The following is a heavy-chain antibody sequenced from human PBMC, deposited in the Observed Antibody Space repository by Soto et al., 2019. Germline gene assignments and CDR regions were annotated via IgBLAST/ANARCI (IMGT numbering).Heavy chain of an antibody. Sequence: ASVKVSCKASGYTFTSYGISWVRQAPGQGLEWMGWISAYNGNTNYAQKLQGRVTMTTDTSTSTAYMELRSLRSDDTAVYYCAREGAYCGGDCYPLTFDYWGQGTLVTVSS. CDR3: AREGAYCGGDCYPLTFDY. J-gene: IGHJ4*02. V-gene: IGHV1-18*01. CDR1: GYTFTSYG. CDR2: ISAYNGNT. D-gene: IGHD2-21*02.